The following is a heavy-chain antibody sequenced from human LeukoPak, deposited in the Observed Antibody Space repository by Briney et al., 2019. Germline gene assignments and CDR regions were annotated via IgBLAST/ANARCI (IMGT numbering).Heavy chain of an antibody. CDR3: AKDSHWILFDD. V-gene: IGHV3-23*01. CDR2: IGGSGTRT. J-gene: IGHJ4*02. D-gene: IGHD2-2*03. CDR1: GFTFTTYG. Sequence: GGSLRLSCSASGFTFTTYGMNWVRQAPGKGLEWVSGIGGSGTRTYYADSVKGRFTIPRDNSKNTLYLQMNSLRDEDTAVYYCAKDSHWILFDDWGQGTLVTVSS.